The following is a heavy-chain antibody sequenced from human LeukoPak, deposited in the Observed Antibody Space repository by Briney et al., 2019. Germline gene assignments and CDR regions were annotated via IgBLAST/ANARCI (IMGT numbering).Heavy chain of an antibody. CDR3: ARDGDGYINFDY. CDR2: ISSSSSYI. J-gene: IGHJ4*02. CDR1: GFTFSGYS. Sequence: GGSLRLSCAASGFTFSGYSMNWVRQAPGKGLEWVSSISSSSSYIYYADSLKGRFTISRDNAKNSLYLQMNSLRAEDTAVYYCARDGDGYINFDYWGQGTLVTVSS. D-gene: IGHD5-24*01. V-gene: IGHV3-21*01.